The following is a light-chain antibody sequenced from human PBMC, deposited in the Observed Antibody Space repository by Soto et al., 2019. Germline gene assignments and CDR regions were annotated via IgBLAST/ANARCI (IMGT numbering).Light chain of an antibody. J-gene: IGLJ2*01. CDR2: EVS. CDR1: SSDVGGYNY. CDR3: ISYTSRSTHVV. V-gene: IGLV2-14*01. Sequence: QSALTQPASVSGSPGQSITISFTGTSSDVGGYNYVSWYQQHPGKAPKLMIYEVSNRPSGVSNRFSGSKSGNTASLTISGLQAEDEADYYCISYTSRSTHVVFGGGTKLTVL.